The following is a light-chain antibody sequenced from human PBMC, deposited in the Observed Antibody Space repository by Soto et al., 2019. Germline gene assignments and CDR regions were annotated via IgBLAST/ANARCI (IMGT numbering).Light chain of an antibody. V-gene: IGKV1-33*01. Sequence: DIQMTPSPSSLSASIGDRVTITCQASQDITNYLNWYQQKPGKAPKVLIYDASNLETGVPSRFSGRGSGTDFTLTISSLQPEDIATYYCQQFHNLPYTFGQGTKLEIK. CDR2: DAS. J-gene: IGKJ2*01. CDR3: QQFHNLPYT. CDR1: QDITNY.